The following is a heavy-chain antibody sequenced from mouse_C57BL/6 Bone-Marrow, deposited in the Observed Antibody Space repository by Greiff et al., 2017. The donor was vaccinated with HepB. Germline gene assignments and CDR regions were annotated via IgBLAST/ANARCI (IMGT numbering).Heavy chain of an antibody. J-gene: IGHJ4*01. CDR3: ARGRWLLRTGAMDY. CDR2: INPNNGGT. Sequence: EVKLMESGPELVKPGASVKMSCKASGYTFTDYNMHWVKQSHGKSLEWIGYINPNNGGTSYNQKFKGKATLTVNKSSSTAYMELRSLTSEDSAVYYCARGRWLLRTGAMDYWGQGTSVTVSS. V-gene: IGHV1-22*01. CDR1: GYTFTDYN. D-gene: IGHD2-3*01.